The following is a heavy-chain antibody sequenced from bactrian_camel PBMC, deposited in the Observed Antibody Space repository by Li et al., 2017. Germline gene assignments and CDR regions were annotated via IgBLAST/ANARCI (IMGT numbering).Heavy chain of an antibody. V-gene: IGHV3S31*01. Sequence: DVQLVESGGGSVQAGGSLKVSCSVSGYLNSGHSLGWFRQAPGKERLGVATIDSEDDATFVADPVKGRFSISKDNAKNTLYLQMNSVKPEDSGMYYCAAGEGRSYCSGPFTYHDFGRWGQGTQVTVS. D-gene: IGHD2*01. CDR2: IDSEDDAT. J-gene: IGHJ6*01. CDR3: AAGEGRSYCSGPFTYHDFGR. CDR1: GYLNSGHS.